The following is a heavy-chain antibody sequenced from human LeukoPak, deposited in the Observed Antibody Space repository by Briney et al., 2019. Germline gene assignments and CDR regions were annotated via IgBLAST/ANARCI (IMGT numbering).Heavy chain of an antibody. CDR1: GGSISSHY. CDR2: IYYTGST. CDR3: ARVHRAGYSYGQYYFDY. V-gene: IGHV4-59*08. J-gene: IGHJ4*02. Sequence: SETLSLTCTVSGGSISSHYWSWIRQPLGKGLEWIGYIYYTGSTNYNPSLKSRVTISVDTSKNQFSLKLSSVTAADTAVYYCARVHRAGYSYGQYYFDYWGQGTLVTVSS. D-gene: IGHD5-18*01.